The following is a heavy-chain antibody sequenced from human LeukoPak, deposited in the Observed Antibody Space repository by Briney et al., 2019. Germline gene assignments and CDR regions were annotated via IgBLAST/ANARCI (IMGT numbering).Heavy chain of an antibody. CDR1: GSTFRSYA. Sequence: GGSLRLSCAASGSTFRSYAMRWVRQAPGKGLEWVSVISGSGGSTYYADSVKGRFTISRDNSKNTLYLQMNSLRAEDTAVYYCAKGPNSGDDWGQGTLVTVSS. V-gene: IGHV3-23*01. CDR2: ISGSGGST. CDR3: AKGPNSGDD. J-gene: IGHJ4*02. D-gene: IGHD4-23*01.